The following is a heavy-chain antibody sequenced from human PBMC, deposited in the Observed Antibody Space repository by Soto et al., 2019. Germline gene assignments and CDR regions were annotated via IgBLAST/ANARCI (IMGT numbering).Heavy chain of an antibody. CDR3: ARMASFGSLNWFDP. CDR2: MNPGSGDT. V-gene: IGHV1-8*01. J-gene: IGHJ5*02. Sequence: ASVKVSCKASGYTFTNNDVTWVRQATGQGLEWMGWMNPGSGDTGYAQKFQGRVTMTRDISIATAYMELSSLRSEDTAVYYCARMASFGSLNWFDPWGQGTLVTVSS. CDR1: GYTFTNND. D-gene: IGHD5-18*01.